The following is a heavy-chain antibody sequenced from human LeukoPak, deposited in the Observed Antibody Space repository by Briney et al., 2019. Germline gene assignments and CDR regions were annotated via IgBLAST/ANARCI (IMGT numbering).Heavy chain of an antibody. CDR1: GFTFSSYS. D-gene: IGHD1-26*01. CDR2: ISGSGGST. J-gene: IGHJ4*02. CDR3: AKLLFVGATLRDY. V-gene: IGHV3-23*01. Sequence: GGSLRLSCAASGFTFSSYSMNWVRQAPGKGLEWVSAISGSGGSTYYADSVKGRFTISRDNSKNTLYLQMNSLRAEDTAVYYCAKLLFVGATLRDYWGQGTLVTVSS.